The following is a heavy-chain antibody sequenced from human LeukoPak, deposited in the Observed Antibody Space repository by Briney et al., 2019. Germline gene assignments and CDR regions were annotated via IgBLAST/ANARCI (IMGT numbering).Heavy chain of an antibody. J-gene: IGHJ6*03. CDR1: GYTFTSYD. Sequence: GASVKVSCKASGYTFTSYDINWVRQATGQGLEWMGWMNPNSGNTGYAQKFQGRVTITRNTSISTAYMELSSLRSEDTAVYYCARGSGGRPYYYYYMDVWGKGTTVTVSS. V-gene: IGHV1-8*01. CDR3: ARGSGGRPYYYYYMDV. D-gene: IGHD1-1*01. CDR2: MNPNSGNT.